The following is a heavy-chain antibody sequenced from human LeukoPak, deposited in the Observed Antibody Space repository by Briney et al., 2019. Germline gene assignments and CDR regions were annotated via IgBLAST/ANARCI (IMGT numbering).Heavy chain of an antibody. J-gene: IGHJ5*02. CDR3: ATRRMVRGVIPWFDP. CDR1: GGSISSSNW. Sequence: SETLSLTCAVSGGSISSSNWWSWVRQPPGKGLEWIGVIYHSGSTNYNPSLKSRVTISVDKSKNQFSLKLSSVTAADTAVYYCATRRMVRGVIPWFDPWGQGTLVTVSS. V-gene: IGHV4-4*02. CDR2: IYHSGST. D-gene: IGHD3-10*01.